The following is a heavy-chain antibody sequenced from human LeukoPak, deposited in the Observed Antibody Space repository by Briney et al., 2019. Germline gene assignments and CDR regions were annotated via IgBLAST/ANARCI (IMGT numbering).Heavy chain of an antibody. CDR3: ARDNSVRDEAWWFYP. Sequence: ASGKLSCKAFGYTFTNNWMHWVRQAPGQGPEWMGLISPTGGSTAYAQKFQGRVTLTRDMSTSTDYLELSSLRSEDTAVYYCARDNSVRDEAWWFYPWGQGTLVTVSS. CDR1: GYTFTNNW. J-gene: IGHJ5*02. D-gene: IGHD5-24*01. V-gene: IGHV1-46*01. CDR2: ISPTGGST.